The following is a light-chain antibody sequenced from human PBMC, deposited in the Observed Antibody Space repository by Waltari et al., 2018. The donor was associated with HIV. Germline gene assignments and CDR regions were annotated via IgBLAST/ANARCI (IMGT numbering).Light chain of an antibody. Sequence: QSALTQPASVSGSPRQSITISCPATSSDVGGYNYVSWYQQHPGKATKLMIYDVSNRPSGVSNRFSGSKSGNTASLTISGLQAEDEADYYCSSYTSSSTVFGTGTKVTVL. V-gene: IGLV2-14*01. CDR1: SSDVGGYNY. CDR3: SSYTSSSTV. J-gene: IGLJ1*01. CDR2: DVS.